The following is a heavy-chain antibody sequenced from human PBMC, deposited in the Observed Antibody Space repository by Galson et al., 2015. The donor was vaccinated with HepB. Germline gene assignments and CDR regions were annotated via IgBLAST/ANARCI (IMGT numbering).Heavy chain of an antibody. CDR3: ARNGDCSSINCYLPFDY. V-gene: IGHV3-30*04. D-gene: IGHD2-2*01. CDR2: ISYAGSEK. J-gene: IGHJ4*02. CDR1: EFTFNTYA. Sequence: SLRLSCAASEFTFNTYAMHWVRQAPGKGLEWVAVISYAGSEKYYADSVKGRFTISRDNSKNTLYLQMNSLRTEDTAVYYCARNGDCSSINCYLPFDYWGQGTLVPVSS.